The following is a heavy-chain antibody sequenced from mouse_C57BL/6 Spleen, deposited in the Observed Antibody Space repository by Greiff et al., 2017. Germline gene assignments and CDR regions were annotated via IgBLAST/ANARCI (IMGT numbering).Heavy chain of an antibody. Sequence: VQLQQSGAALVKPGASVKISCKASGYAFSSYWMNWVKQRPGKGLEWIGQIYPGDGDTNYNGKFKGKATLTADKASSTAYMQLSSLTSEDSAVYYCARPYLHAMDYWGQGTSVTVSS. J-gene: IGHJ4*01. D-gene: IGHD5-5*01. V-gene: IGHV1-80*01. CDR2: IYPGDGDT. CDR1: GYAFSSYW. CDR3: ARPYLHAMDY.